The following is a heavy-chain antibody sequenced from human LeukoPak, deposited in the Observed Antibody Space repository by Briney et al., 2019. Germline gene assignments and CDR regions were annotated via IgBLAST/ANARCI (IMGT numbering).Heavy chain of an antibody. CDR1: GFTFSSYS. Sequence: GGSLRLSCAASGFTFSSYSMNWVRQAPGKGLEWVSYISSSGSTISYADSVKGRFTISRDNAKNSLYLQMNSLRVEDTAVYYCARDFTWHFDYWGQGTLVTVSS. V-gene: IGHV3-48*04. CDR2: ISSSGSTI. J-gene: IGHJ4*02. CDR3: ARDFTWHFDY.